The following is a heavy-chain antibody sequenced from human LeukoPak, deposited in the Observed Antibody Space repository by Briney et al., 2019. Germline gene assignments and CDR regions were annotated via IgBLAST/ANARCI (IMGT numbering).Heavy chain of an antibody. Sequence: SETLSLTCTVSGGSMSGYYWSWIRQPAGKGVEWIGRIYSSASTYYNPSLESRVTMSLDTSKNQFSLKLTSVTAADTAVYYCARDPPYHYGMDVWGQGTAVTVSS. J-gene: IGHJ6*02. CDR3: ARDPPYHYGMDV. CDR2: IYSSAST. V-gene: IGHV4-4*07. CDR1: GGSMSGYY.